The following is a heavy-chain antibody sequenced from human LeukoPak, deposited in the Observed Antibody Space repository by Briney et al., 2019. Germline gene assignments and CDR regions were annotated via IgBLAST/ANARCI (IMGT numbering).Heavy chain of an antibody. Sequence: GGSLRLSCAASGFTFSSYEMNWVRQAPGKGLEWVSSISRGGSPIYYADSVKGRFTTSRDNAKKSLFLQMNSLRAEDTAVYYCTRDGSYSLGNYFDYWGQGTLVTVSS. V-gene: IGHV3-48*03. D-gene: IGHD1-26*01. CDR3: TRDGSYSLGNYFDY. CDR2: ISRGGSPI. J-gene: IGHJ4*02. CDR1: GFTFSSYE.